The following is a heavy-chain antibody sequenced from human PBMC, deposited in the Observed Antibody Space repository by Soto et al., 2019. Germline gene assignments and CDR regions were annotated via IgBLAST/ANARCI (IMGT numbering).Heavy chain of an antibody. CDR3: AKVRKSMIVVEPNLDY. Sequence: PGGSLRLSCAASGFTFNSYAMSWVRQAPGKGLEWVSTIIGSGGSTYYADSVKGRFSVSRDNSKNTLYLQMNSLRAEDTAVYYCAKVRKSMIVVEPNLDYWGQGTLVTVSS. J-gene: IGHJ4*02. CDR1: GFTFNSYA. CDR2: IIGSGGST. V-gene: IGHV3-23*01. D-gene: IGHD3-22*01.